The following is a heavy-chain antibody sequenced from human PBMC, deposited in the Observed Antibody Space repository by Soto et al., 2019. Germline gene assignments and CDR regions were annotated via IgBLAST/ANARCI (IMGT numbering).Heavy chain of an antibody. CDR3: ARARLYGEIDY. CDR2: INPNSGGT. D-gene: IGHD4-17*01. J-gene: IGHJ4*02. CDR1: GYTFTGYY. Sequence: ASVKVSCKASGYTFTGYYMHWVLQAPGQGLEWMGWINPNSGGTNYAQKFQGWVTMTRDTSISTAYMELSRLRSDDTAVYYCARARLYGEIDYWGQGTPVTVSS. V-gene: IGHV1-2*04.